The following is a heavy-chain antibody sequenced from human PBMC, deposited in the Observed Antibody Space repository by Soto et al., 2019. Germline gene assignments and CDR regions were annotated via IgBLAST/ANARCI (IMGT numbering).Heavy chain of an antibody. J-gene: IGHJ3*02. V-gene: IGHV4-34*01. Sequence: TLSLTCAVYGGSFSGYYWSWIRQPPGKGLEWIGEINHSGSTNYNPSLKSRVTISVDTSKNQFSLKLSSVTAADTAVYYCARDQEMDFWSGPPYVFDIWGQGTMVTV. D-gene: IGHD3-3*01. CDR3: ARDQEMDFWSGPPYVFDI. CDR1: GGSFSGYY. CDR2: INHSGST.